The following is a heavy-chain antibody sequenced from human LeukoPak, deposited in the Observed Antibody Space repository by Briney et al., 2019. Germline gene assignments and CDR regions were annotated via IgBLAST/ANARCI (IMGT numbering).Heavy chain of an antibody. CDR2: INPNSGGT. D-gene: IGHD3-22*01. V-gene: IGHV1-2*06. J-gene: IGHJ4*02. Sequence: ASVKVSCKASGYTFTGYYMHWVRQAPGQGLEWMGRINPNSGGTNYAQKFQGRVTMTRDTSISTACMELSRLRSDDTAVYYCARDRGHYYDSSGSDYWGQGTLVTVSS. CDR3: ARDRGHYYDSSGSDY. CDR1: GYTFTGYY.